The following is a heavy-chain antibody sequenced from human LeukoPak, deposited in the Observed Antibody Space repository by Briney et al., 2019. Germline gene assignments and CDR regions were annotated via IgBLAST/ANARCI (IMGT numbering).Heavy chain of an antibody. Sequence: PGGSLRLSCAASGFTFSSYAMHWVRQAPGKGLEWVAVISYDGSNKYYADSVKGRFTISRDNSKDTLYLQMNSLRAEDTAVYYCAREGGGPYYYYMDVWGKGTTVTVSS. V-gene: IGHV3-30-3*01. CDR1: GFTFSSYA. CDR2: ISYDGSNK. J-gene: IGHJ6*03. CDR3: AREGGGPYYYYMDV. D-gene: IGHD2-15*01.